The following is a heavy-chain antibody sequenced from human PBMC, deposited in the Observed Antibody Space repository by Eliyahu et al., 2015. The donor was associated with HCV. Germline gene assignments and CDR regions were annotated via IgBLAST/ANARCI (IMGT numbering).Heavy chain of an antibody. CDR1: GGSISSGSYY. Sequence: QVQLQESGPGLVKPSQTLSLTCTVSGGSISSGSYYWSWIRQPAGKGLEWIGRIYTSGSTNYNPSLKSRVTISVDTSKNQFSLKLSSVTAADTAVYYCARGWLPNAEYFQHWGQGTLVTVSS. CDR2: IYTSGST. V-gene: IGHV4-61*02. J-gene: IGHJ1*01. CDR3: ARGWLPNAEYFQH. D-gene: IGHD3-9*01.